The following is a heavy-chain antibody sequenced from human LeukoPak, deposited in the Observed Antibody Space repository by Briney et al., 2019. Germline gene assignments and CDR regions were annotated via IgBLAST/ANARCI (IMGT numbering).Heavy chain of an antibody. Sequence: ASVKVSCKASGYTFTSYYMHWVRQAPGQGLEWMGIINPSGGSTSYAQKFQGRVTMTRDMSTSTVYMELSSLRSEDTAVYYCARGPYDYVWGSYRYTGDAFDYWGQGTLVTVSS. CDR2: INPSGGST. D-gene: IGHD3-16*02. CDR1: GYTFTSYY. V-gene: IGHV1-46*01. CDR3: ARGPYDYVWGSYRYTGDAFDY. J-gene: IGHJ4*02.